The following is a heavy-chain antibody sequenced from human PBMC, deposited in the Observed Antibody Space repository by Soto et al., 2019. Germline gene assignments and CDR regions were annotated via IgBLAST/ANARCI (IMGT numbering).Heavy chain of an antibody. CDR1: GGSISSSSFY. V-gene: IGHV4-39*01. CDR2: IYYSGST. Sequence: PSGTLFPNCTVSGGSISSSSFYWGWIRQPPGKGLGGIGSIYYSGSTYYNPSLKSRVTISVDTSKNQFSLKLSSVTAADTAVYYCARHSQGYCSGGSCYPDWFDPWGQGTLVTVSS. D-gene: IGHD2-15*01. J-gene: IGHJ5*02. CDR3: ARHSQGYCSGGSCYPDWFDP.